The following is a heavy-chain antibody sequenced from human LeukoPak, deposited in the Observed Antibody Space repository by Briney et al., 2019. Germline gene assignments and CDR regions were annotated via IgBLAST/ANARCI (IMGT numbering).Heavy chain of an antibody. V-gene: IGHV1-69*13. CDR3: ARGRGDYSSSWYEPFDY. J-gene: IGHJ4*02. Sequence: ASVKVSCKASGGTFSSYAISWVRRAPGQGLEWMGGIIPIFGTVNYAQKFQGRVTITADESTSTAYMELSSLRSEDTAVYYCARGRGDYSSSWYEPFDYWGQGTLVTVSS. D-gene: IGHD6-13*01. CDR1: GGTFSSYA. CDR2: IIPIFGTV.